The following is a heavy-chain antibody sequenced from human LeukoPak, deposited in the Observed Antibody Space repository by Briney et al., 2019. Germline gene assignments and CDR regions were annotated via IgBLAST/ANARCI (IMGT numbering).Heavy chain of an antibody. Sequence: PGGSLRLSCAASGFNFGSYYMTWVRQAPGKGLEWVSVISDSGGSIYYADSVKGCFTVSRDNSRNTLYLQMNSLRAEDTALYYCAKKIGTGPGHNWFDPWGQGTLVTVSS. CDR2: ISDSGGSI. D-gene: IGHD2-8*02. CDR1: GFNFGSYY. CDR3: AKKIGTGPGHNWFDP. J-gene: IGHJ5*02. V-gene: IGHV3-23*01.